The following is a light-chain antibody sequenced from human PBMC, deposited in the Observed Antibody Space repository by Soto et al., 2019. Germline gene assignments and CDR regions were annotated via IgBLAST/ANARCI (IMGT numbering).Light chain of an antibody. CDR2: AAS. J-gene: IGKJ5*01. CDR1: QSISSY. CDR3: QQSYSSPIT. V-gene: IGKV1-39*01. Sequence: DIQMTQSPSSLSASVGDRATITLRASQSISSYLNWYQQKPGKAPKVLIYAASNLQGGVPSRFSGSGSGTDFTLTISSLQPEDFATYYCQQSYSSPITFGQGTRLEIK.